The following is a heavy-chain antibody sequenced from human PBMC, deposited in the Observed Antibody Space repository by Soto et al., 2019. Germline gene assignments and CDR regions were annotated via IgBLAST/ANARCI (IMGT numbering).Heavy chain of an antibody. CDR3: ASVSVTFGGVIGY. Sequence: QVQLQQWGAGLLKPSETLSLTCAVYGGSFSGYYWSWIRQPPGKGLEWIGEINHNGSTNYNPSLKSRVTIAVDTSKNQFALKLSSVTAADTAVYYCASVSVTFGGVIGYWGQGTLVTVSS. J-gene: IGHJ4*02. CDR2: INHNGST. D-gene: IGHD3-16*02. CDR1: GGSFSGYY. V-gene: IGHV4-34*01.